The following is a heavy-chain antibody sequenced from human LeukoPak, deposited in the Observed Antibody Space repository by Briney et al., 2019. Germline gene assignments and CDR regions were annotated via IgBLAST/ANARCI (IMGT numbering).Heavy chain of an antibody. J-gene: IGHJ3*02. CDR1: GFTFDDYG. CDR2: INWNGGST. D-gene: IGHD2-2*01. CDR3: ARDRPAATLGHAFDI. V-gene: IGHV3-20*01. Sequence: GGSLRLSCAASGFTFDDYGMSWVRQAPGKGLEWVSGINWNGGSTGYADSVKGRFTISRDNAKNSLYLQMNSLRAEDTALYHCARDRPAATLGHAFDIWGQGTMVTVSS.